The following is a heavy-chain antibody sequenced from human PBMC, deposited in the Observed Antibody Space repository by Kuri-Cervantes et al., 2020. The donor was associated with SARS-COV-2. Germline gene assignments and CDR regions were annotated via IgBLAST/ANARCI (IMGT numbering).Heavy chain of an antibody. J-gene: IGHJ6*03. D-gene: IGHD2-2*01. CDR2: ISSSSSYI. Sequence: GESLKISCAGSGYTCSSYSMNWVRQAPGKGLEWVSSISSSSSYIYYADSVKGRFTISRDNAKNSLYLQMNSLRAEDTAVYYCARDLNYCSSTSCHDYYYYYMDVWGKGTTVTVSS. V-gene: IGHV3-21*01. CDR3: ARDLNYCSSTSCHDYYYYYMDV. CDR1: GYTCSSYS.